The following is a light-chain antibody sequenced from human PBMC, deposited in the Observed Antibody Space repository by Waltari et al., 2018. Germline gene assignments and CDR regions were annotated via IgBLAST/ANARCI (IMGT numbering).Light chain of an antibody. J-gene: IGLJ2*01. CDR3: CSYTTSSTLL. CDR1: SSDVGGYNY. Sequence: QSAPTQPPSVSGSPGQSVTISCTGTSSDVGGYNYVSWYQQPPGKAPKLMIYGVTNRPSGVSDRFSGSKSGNTASLTISGLQAEDEADYYCCSYTTSSTLLFGGGTRLTVL. V-gene: IGLV2-14*01. CDR2: GVT.